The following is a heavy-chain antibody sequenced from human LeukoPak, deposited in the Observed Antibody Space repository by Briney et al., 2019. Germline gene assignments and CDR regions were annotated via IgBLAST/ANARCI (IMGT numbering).Heavy chain of an antibody. CDR1: GFTFSSYA. CDR2: ISYDGSNK. D-gene: IGHD6-25*01. J-gene: IGHJ4*02. Sequence: GGSLRLSCAASGFTFSSYAMHWVRQAPGKGLEWVAVISYDGSNKYYADSVKGRFTISRDNSKNTLYLQMNSLRAEDTAVYYCATGGYDYWGQGTLVTVSS. CDR3: ATGGYDY. V-gene: IGHV3-30*04.